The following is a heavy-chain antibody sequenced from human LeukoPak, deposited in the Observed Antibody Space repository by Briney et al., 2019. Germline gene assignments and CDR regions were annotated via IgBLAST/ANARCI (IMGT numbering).Heavy chain of an antibody. J-gene: IGHJ5*02. CDR1: GGSFSGYY. D-gene: IGHD4-17*01. CDR2: IYYSGST. V-gene: IGHV4-34*01. CDR3: ARLDYGDYEGWWFDP. Sequence: SXXLSLTCXVYGGSFSGYYWSWIRPPPGKGREWIGSIYYSGSTYYNPSLKSRVTISVDTSKNQFSLKLSSVTAADTAVYYCARLDYGDYEGWWFDPWGQGTLVTVSS.